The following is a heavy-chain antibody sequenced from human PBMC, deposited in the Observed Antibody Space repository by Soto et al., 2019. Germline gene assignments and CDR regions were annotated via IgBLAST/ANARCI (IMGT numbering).Heavy chain of an antibody. V-gene: IGHV3-30-3*01. Sequence: GSLRLSCAASGFTFSSYAMHWVRQAPGKGLEWVAVISYDGSNKYYADSVKGRFTISRDNSKNTLYLQMNSLRAEDTAVYYCARDNSGYSSSWYPGYYYYGMDVWGQGTTVTVSS. J-gene: IGHJ6*02. D-gene: IGHD6-13*01. CDR2: ISYDGSNK. CDR1: GFTFSSYA. CDR3: ARDNSGYSSSWYPGYYYYGMDV.